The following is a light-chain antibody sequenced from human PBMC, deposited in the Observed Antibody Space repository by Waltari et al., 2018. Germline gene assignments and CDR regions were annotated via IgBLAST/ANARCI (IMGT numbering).Light chain of an antibody. CDR2: AAS. J-gene: IGKJ3*01. Sequence: DIQMTQSPSSLSASVGDRVTITCRASQTINNLLNWFQQKPEKAHNLLIYAASSLQGGFQSRFSGSGSVTDFTLTISSLQPEDFATYYCQQTYSTMFTFGPGTKVDI. V-gene: IGKV1-39*01. CDR1: QTINNL. CDR3: QQTYSTMFT.